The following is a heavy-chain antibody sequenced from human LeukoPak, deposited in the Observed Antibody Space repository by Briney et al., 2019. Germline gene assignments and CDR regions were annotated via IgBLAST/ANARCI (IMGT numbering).Heavy chain of an antibody. CDR2: IYPGDSDT. CDR3: ARLSAVPRGEFDY. CDR1: GFTFTNNW. J-gene: IGHJ4*02. Sequence: GESLKISCKGFGFTFTNNWIGWVRQKPGKGLEWMGIIYPGDSDTRYSPSFQGQVTISADKSISTASLQWSSLKASDTAMYYCARLSAVPRGEFDYWGQGTLVTVSS. V-gene: IGHV5-51*01. D-gene: IGHD3-16*01.